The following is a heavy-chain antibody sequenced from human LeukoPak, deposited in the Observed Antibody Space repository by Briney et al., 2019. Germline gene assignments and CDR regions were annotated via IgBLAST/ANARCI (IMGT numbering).Heavy chain of an antibody. J-gene: IGHJ4*02. Sequence: PGGSLSLSCAASGFTFSSYAMHWVRQAPGKGLEWVAVISYDGSKKYYADSVKGRFTISRDNSKNTLYLQMNSLRAEDTAVYYCARALWFGETFPAYWGQGTLVTVSS. CDR1: GFTFSSYA. D-gene: IGHD3-10*01. V-gene: IGHV3-30*04. CDR2: ISYDGSKK. CDR3: ARALWFGETFPAY.